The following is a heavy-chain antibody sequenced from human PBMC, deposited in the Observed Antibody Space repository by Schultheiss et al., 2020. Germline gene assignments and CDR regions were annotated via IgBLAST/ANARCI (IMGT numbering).Heavy chain of an antibody. D-gene: IGHD1-7*01. Sequence: GGSLRLSCAASGFTFSSYSMNWVRQAPGKGLEWVSSISSSSSYIYYADSVKGRFTISRDNAKNSLYLQMNSLRAEDTAVYYCARDKLELEPYYYYGMDVWGQGTTVTVSS. CDR3: ARDKLELEPYYYYGMDV. V-gene: IGHV3-21*01. CDR1: GFTFSSYS. J-gene: IGHJ6*02. CDR2: ISSSSSYI.